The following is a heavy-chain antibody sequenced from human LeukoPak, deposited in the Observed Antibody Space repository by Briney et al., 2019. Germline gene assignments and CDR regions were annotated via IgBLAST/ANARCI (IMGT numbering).Heavy chain of an antibody. J-gene: IGHJ4*02. CDR2: ISAYNGNT. Sequence: ASVKVSCKASGYTFTSYGISWVRQAPGQGLEWMGWISAYNGNTNYAQKLQGRVTMTTDTSTSTAYMELSSPRSEDTAVYYCARGQSAFNYYDSSGYYNPDYWGQGTLVTVSS. D-gene: IGHD3-22*01. CDR1: GYTFTSYG. CDR3: ARGQSAFNYYDSSGYYNPDY. V-gene: IGHV1-18*01.